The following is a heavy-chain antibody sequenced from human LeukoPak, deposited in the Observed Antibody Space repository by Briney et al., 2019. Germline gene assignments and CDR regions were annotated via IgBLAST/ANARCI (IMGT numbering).Heavy chain of an antibody. D-gene: IGHD3-16*01. CDR1: GFNFGSYR. J-gene: IGHJ4*02. Sequence: PGGSLRLSCAASGFNFGSYRMSWVRQAPGKGLEWVANVNQDDSAKYYVDSVKGRFTISRDSAKNSLYLQMNSLTAEDTAVYYCVRGGGALDYWGQGTLVTVSS. CDR2: VNQDDSAK. V-gene: IGHV3-7*05. CDR3: VRGGGALDY.